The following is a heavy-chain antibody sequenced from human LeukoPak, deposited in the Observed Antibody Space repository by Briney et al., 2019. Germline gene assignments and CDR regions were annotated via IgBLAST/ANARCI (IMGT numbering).Heavy chain of an antibody. D-gene: IGHD6-19*01. CDR3: ARDGGSGWFLEH. V-gene: IGHV3-48*04. J-gene: IGHJ4*02. Sequence: GGSLRLSCAVSGFTVSSYSMNWVRQAPGKGLEWVSYISSSSATIYYADSVKGRFSITRDSAKNSLYLQMNSLRAEDTAVDYCARDGGSGWFLEHRGPGTLVPVPS. CDR1: GFTVSSYS. CDR2: ISSSSATI.